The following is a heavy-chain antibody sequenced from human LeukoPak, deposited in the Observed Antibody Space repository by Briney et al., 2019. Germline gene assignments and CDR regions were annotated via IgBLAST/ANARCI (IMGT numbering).Heavy chain of an antibody. V-gene: IGHV4-34*01. D-gene: IGHD3-10*01. CDR2: INHSGST. CDR1: GGSFSGYY. J-gene: IGHJ4*02. CDR3: ARRNMVRGLRGFDF. Sequence: SETLSLTCAVYGGSFSGYYWSWIRQPPGKGLEWIGEINHSGSTNYNPSLKSRVTISVDTSKNQFSLKLSSVAAADTAVYYCARRNMVRGLRGFDFWGQGTLVTVSS.